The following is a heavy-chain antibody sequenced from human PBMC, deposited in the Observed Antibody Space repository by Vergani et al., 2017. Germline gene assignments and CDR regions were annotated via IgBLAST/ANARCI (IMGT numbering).Heavy chain of an antibody. CDR3: ARDVSDPDDGGYYDGMDV. J-gene: IGHJ6*02. D-gene: IGHD3-16*01. V-gene: IGHV4-39*07. CDR1: GGSISSSSYY. Sequence: QLPLQESGPGLVKPSETLSLTCTVSGGSISSSSYYWGWIRQPPGKGLEWIGSIYYSGSTYYNPSLKSRVTISVDTSKNQFSLKLSSVTAADTAVYYCARDVSDPDDGGYYDGMDVWGQGTTVTVSS. CDR2: IYYSGST.